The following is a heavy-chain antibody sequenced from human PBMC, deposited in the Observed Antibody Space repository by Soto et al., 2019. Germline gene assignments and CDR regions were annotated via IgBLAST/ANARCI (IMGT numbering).Heavy chain of an antibody. CDR2: IRSKANSYAT. V-gene: IGHV3-73*01. CDR1: GFTFSGSA. J-gene: IGHJ4*02. CDR3: TRHRKGLYYFDY. D-gene: IGHD6-19*01. Sequence: GGSLRLSCAASGFTFSGSAMHWVRQASGKGLEWVGRIRSKANSYATAYAASVKGRFTISRDDSKNTAYLQMNSLKTEDTAVYYCTRHRKGLYYFDYWGQGTLVTVSS.